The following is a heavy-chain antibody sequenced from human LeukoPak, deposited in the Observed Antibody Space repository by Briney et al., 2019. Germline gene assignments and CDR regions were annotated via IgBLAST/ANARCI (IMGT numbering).Heavy chain of an antibody. CDR3: AWWTDY. V-gene: IGHV3-66*01. D-gene: IGHD2-15*01. CDR2: IYSGGTT. CDR1: GFTVGSSC. J-gene: IGHJ4*02. Sequence: GGSLRLSCAASGFTVGSSCMSWVRQAPGKGLEWVSVIYSGGTTNYVDSVKGRFTISRDNFKNTVYLQMDSPRAEDTAVYYCAWWTDYWGQGTLVTVSS.